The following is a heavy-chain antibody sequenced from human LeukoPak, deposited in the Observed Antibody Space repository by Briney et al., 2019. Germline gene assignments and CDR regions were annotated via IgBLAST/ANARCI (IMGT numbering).Heavy chain of an antibody. D-gene: IGHD3-3*01. J-gene: IGHJ4*02. CDR3: ARESREYWSGYYTDLFDY. CDR2: ISAYNGNT. CDR1: GYTFTSYG. Sequence: ASVKVSCKASGYTFTSYGISCVRQAPGQGLEWMGWISAYNGNTNYAQKLQGRVTMTTDTSTSTAYMELRSLRSDDTAVYYCARESREYWSGYYTDLFDYWGQGTLVTVSS. V-gene: IGHV1-18*01.